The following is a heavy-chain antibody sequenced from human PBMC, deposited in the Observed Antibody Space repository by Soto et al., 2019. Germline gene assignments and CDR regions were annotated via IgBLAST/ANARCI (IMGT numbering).Heavy chain of an antibody. CDR3: ASLARIAAAGTGGMDV. D-gene: IGHD6-13*01. V-gene: IGHV4-34*01. Sequence: PSETLSLTCAVYVGSFSGYYWSWIRQPPGKGLEWIGEINHSGSTNYNPSLKSRVTISVDTSKNQFSLKLSSVTAADTAVYYCASLARIAAAGTGGMDVWGQGTTVT. CDR2: INHSGST. J-gene: IGHJ6*02. CDR1: VGSFSGYY.